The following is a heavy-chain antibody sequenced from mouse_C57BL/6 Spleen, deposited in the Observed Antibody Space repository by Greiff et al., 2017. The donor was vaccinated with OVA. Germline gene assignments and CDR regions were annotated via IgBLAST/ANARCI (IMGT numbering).Heavy chain of an antibody. J-gene: IGHJ2*01. CDR1: GFSLTSYG. CDR2: IWGDGST. CDR3: AKEGDGYYEYYFDY. D-gene: IGHD2-3*01. Sequence: VQLQQSGPGLVAPSQSLSITCTVSGFSLTSYGVSWVRQPTGKGLEWLGVIWGDGSTNYHSALLARLSISKDNSNRQVFLKLNSLQTDDTATYSCAKEGDGYYEYYFDYWGQVTTLTVSS. V-gene: IGHV2-3*01.